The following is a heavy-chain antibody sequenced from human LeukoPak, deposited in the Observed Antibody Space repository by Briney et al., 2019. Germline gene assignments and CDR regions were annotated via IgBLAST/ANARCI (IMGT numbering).Heavy chain of an antibody. D-gene: IGHD3-3*01. J-gene: IGHJ4*02. CDR3: ANSPRDFWSGYPYFDY. V-gene: IGHV3-23*01. Sequence: GGSLRLSCAASGFTVSSNYMSWVRQAPGKGLEWVSAISGSGGSTYYADSVKGRFTISRDNSKNTLYLQMNSLRAEDTAVYYCANSPRDFWSGYPYFDYWGREPWSPSPQ. CDR2: ISGSGGST. CDR1: GFTVSSNY.